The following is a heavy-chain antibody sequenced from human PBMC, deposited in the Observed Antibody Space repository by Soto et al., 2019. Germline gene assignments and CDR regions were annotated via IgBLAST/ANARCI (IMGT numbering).Heavy chain of an antibody. CDR2: IYYSGST. D-gene: IGHD3-3*01. CDR1: GGSISSYY. CDR3: ARGSPYDFWSGYFP. Sequence: SETLSLTCTVSGGSISSYYWSWIRQPPGKGLEWIGYIYYSGSTNYNPSLKSRVTISVDTSKNQFSLKLSSVTAADTAVYYCARGSPYDFWSGYFPWGQGTLVTVSS. V-gene: IGHV4-59*01. J-gene: IGHJ5*02.